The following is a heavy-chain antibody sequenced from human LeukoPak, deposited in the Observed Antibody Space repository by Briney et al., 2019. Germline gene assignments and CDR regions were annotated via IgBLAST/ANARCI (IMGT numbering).Heavy chain of an antibody. CDR3: ARGGIVGATFFAFDI. V-gene: IGHV1-46*03. D-gene: IGHD1-26*01. CDR1: GYTFTSYY. Sequence: ASVKVSCKASGYTFTSYYMHWVRQAPGQGLEWMGITNPSGGSTSYAQKFQGRVTMTRDTSTSTVYMELSSLRSEDTAVYYCARGGIVGATFFAFDIWGQGTMVTVSS. CDR2: TNPSGGST. J-gene: IGHJ3*02.